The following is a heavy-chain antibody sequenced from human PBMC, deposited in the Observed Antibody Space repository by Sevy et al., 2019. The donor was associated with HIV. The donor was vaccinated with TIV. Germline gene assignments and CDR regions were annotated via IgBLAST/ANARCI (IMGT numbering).Heavy chain of an antibody. CDR3: ARGAAAGTFDY. D-gene: IGHD6-13*01. J-gene: IGHJ4*02. Sequence: GGSLRVSCAASGFTFSSYCMHWVRQAPGKGLVWVSRVNSDGSSTSYADSVKGRFTISRDNAKNTLYLQMNSLRAEDTAVYYCARGAAAGTFDYRGQGTLVTVSS. V-gene: IGHV3-74*01. CDR1: GFTFSSYC. CDR2: VNSDGSST.